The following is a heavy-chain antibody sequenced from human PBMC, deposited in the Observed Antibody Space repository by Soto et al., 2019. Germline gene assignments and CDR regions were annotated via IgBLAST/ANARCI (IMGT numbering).Heavy chain of an antibody. CDR1: CYTLTSYG. CDR3: ARRHIVVVPAAPIPYGMDV. CDR2: ISAYNGNT. V-gene: IGHV1-18*01. J-gene: IGHJ6*02. Sequence: ASVKVSCKASCYTLTSYGISWVRQSPVQGLEWMGWISAYNGNTNYAQKLQGRVTMTTDTSTSTAYMELRSLRSEDTAVYYCARRHIVVVPAAPIPYGMDVWGQGTTVTVSS. D-gene: IGHD2-2*01.